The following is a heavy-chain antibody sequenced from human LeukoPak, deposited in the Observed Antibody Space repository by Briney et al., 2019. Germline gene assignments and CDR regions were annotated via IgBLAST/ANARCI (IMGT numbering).Heavy chain of an antibody. CDR3: ARDLDSSSWYYYYYMDV. CDR2: IKQDGSEK. D-gene: IGHD6-13*01. V-gene: IGHV3-7*01. Sequence: GGSLRLSCAASGFTFSSYWMSWVRQAPGKGLEWVANIKQDGSEKYYVDSVKGRFTISRDNAKNSLYLQMNSLRAEDTAVYYCARDLDSSSWYYYYYMDVWGKGTTATVSS. CDR1: GFTFSSYW. J-gene: IGHJ6*03.